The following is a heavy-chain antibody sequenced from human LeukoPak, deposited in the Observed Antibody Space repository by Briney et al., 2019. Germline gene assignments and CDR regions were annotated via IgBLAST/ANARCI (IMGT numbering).Heavy chain of an antibody. V-gene: IGHV1-18*01. Sequence: ASVKVSCKASGGTFSSYAISWVRQAPGQGLEWMGWISAYNGNTNYAQKLQGRVTMTTDTSTSTAYMELRSLRSDDTAVYYCAREPQPNYDFWSANWFDPWGQGTLVTVFS. CDR2: ISAYNGNT. J-gene: IGHJ5*02. CDR3: AREPQPNYDFWSANWFDP. CDR1: GGTFSSYA. D-gene: IGHD3-3*01.